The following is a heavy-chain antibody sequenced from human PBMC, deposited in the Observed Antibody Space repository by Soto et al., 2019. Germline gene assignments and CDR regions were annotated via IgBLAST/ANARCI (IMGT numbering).Heavy chain of an antibody. Sequence: GASVKVSCKASGGTFSSYAISWVRQAPGQGLEWMGGIIPIFGTANYAQKFQGRVTITADESTSTAYMELSSLRSEDTAVYYCAKRYSSSWNHLYYFDYWGQGTLVTVSS. CDR3: AKRYSSSWNHLYYFDY. D-gene: IGHD6-13*01. V-gene: IGHV1-69*13. CDR1: GGTFSSYA. J-gene: IGHJ4*02. CDR2: IIPIFGTA.